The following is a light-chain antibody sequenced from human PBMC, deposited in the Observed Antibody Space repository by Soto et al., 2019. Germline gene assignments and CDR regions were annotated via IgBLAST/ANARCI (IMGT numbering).Light chain of an antibody. Sequence: LITHYPDSLXVSKQTRETLICNSSKTILYRSNTKNYLAWYKQKQGNHHXLXXXWAYTRESGVHDRFSGSGSGKDFTLTISRRQGEDVGTYYCQQYDSNLLWTFGHGT. V-gene: IGKV4-1*01. CDR2: WAY. CDR3: QQYDSNLLWT. CDR1: KTILYRSNTKNY. J-gene: IGKJ1*01.